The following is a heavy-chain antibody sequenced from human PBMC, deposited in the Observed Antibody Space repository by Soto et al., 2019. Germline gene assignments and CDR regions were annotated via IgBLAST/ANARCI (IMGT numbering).Heavy chain of an antibody. CDR3: AKDGGKDGHFGNWIDP. J-gene: IGHJ5*02. CDR2: IIPIFGSA. D-gene: IGHD3-16*01. Sequence: SVKVSCKASGGTFSNYAITWVRQAPGQGLEWLGRIIPIFGSANYAQKFQGRVTITADESTTTAYMELSSLRSDDTAVYYCAKDGGKDGHFGNWIDPRGQGTLVTVSS. V-gene: IGHV1-69*13. CDR1: GGTFSNYA.